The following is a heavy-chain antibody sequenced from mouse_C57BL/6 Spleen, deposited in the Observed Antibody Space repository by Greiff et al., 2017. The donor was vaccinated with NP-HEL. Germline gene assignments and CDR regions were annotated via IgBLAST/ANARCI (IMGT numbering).Heavy chain of an antibody. CDR1: GFNIKDYY. CDR3: AREGGIYYGKAWFAY. V-gene: IGHV14-2*01. D-gene: IGHD2-1*01. Sequence: VQLKQSGAELVKPGASVKLSCTASGFNIKDYYMHWVKQRTEQGLEWIGRIDPEDGETKYAPKFQGKATITADTSSNTAYLQLSSLTSEDTDVYYGAREGGIYYGKAWFAYWGQGTLVTVSA. J-gene: IGHJ3*01. CDR2: IDPEDGET.